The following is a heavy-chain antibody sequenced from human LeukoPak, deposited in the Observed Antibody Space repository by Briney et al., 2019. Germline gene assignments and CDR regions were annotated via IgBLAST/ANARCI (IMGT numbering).Heavy chain of an antibody. V-gene: IGHV3-9*01. CDR2: ISWNSGSI. CDR3: ARLNMAPDAFDI. CDR1: GFTFDDYA. D-gene: IGHD4/OR15-4a*01. J-gene: IGHJ3*02. Sequence: RPGGSLRLSCAASGFTFDDYAMHWVRQAPGKGLEWVSGISWNSGSIGYADSVKGRFTISRDNAKNSLYLQMNSLRAEDTALYYCARLNMAPDAFDIWGQGTMVTVSS.